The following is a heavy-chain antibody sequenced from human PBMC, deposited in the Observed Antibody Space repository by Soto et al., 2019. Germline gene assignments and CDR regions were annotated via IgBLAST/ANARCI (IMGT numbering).Heavy chain of an antibody. J-gene: IGHJ4*02. CDR2: ISSNSGKT. Sequence: QVQLVQSGAEVKKPGASVKVSCKASGYPFTRYGISWVRQAPGQGLEWMGWISSNSGKTIYAESLRGRVAMATDTSTNTVHMELRSLRSDDTAIYYCARDEVDFSGREFDYWGQGTLVSVSS. CDR1: GYPFTRYG. D-gene: IGHD3-10*01. V-gene: IGHV1-18*01. CDR3: ARDEVDFSGREFDY.